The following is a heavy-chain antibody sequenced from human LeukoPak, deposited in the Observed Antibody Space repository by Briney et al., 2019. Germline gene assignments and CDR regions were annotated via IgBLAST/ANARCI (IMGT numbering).Heavy chain of an antibody. CDR2: IRYDGSNK. J-gene: IGHJ4*02. CDR3: AKDPMTTVTTVDSD. D-gene: IGHD4-17*01. V-gene: IGHV3-30*02. CDR1: GFTFSSYG. Sequence: GGSLRLSCAASGFTFSSYGMHWVRRAPGKGLEWVAFIRYDGSNKYYADSVKGRFTISRDNSKNTLYLQMNSLRAEDTAVYYCAKDPMTTVTTVDSDWGQGTLVTVSS.